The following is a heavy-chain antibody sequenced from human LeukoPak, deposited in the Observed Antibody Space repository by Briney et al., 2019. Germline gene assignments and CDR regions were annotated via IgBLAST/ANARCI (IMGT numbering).Heavy chain of an antibody. Sequence: GGSLRLSCAASGFTFSSYSMNWVRQAPGKGLEWISYISPSSTSIYYADSVKGRFTISRDNAEKSLYLQMSSLRAEDTAVYYCARDAASGNNWFDPWGQGTLVTVSS. CDR3: ARDAASGNNWFDP. CDR2: ISPSSTSI. V-gene: IGHV3-48*01. J-gene: IGHJ5*02. D-gene: IGHD2-15*01. CDR1: GFTFSSYS.